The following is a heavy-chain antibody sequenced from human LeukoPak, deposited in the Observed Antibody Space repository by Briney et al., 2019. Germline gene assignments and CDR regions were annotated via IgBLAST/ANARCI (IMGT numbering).Heavy chain of an antibody. D-gene: IGHD1-26*01. CDR1: GFTFSTYS. J-gene: IGHJ4*02. CDR3: ARGGEWGLLLDY. Sequence: PGGSLRLSCAASGFTFSTYSMNWVRQAPGKGLEWVSSISSSSTYIYYADSVKGRFTISRDNAKNSLYLQMNSLRAEDTAVYYCARGGEWGLLLDYWGQGTLVTVSS. V-gene: IGHV3-21*01. CDR2: ISSSSTYI.